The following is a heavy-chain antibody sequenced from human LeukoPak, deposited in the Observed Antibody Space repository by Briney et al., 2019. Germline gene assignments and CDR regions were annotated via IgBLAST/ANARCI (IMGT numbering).Heavy chain of an antibody. D-gene: IGHD1-14*01. CDR3: AREGRSRCPYYYYMAV. V-gene: IGHV4-4*07. CDR2: IYTSGST. J-gene: IGHJ6*03. Sequence: SETLSLTCTVSGGSISNYYWSWIRQPAGKGLEWIGRIYTSGSTNYNPSLKSRVTVSLDTSNNQFSLKLSSVTAADTGVDFWAREGRSRCPYYYYMAVWGKGTTVTVSS. CDR1: GGSISNYY.